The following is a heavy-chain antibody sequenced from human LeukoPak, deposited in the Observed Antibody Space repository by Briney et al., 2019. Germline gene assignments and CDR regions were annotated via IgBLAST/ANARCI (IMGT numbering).Heavy chain of an antibody. CDR1: GFTFSSYA. CDR3: ARGTIEFCGGDCYPPFDY. V-gene: IGHV3-30*04. CDR2: ISYDGSNK. D-gene: IGHD2-21*02. J-gene: IGHJ4*02. Sequence: GGSLRLSCAASGFTFSSYAMHWVRQAPGKGLEWVAVISYDGSNKYYADSVKGRFTISRDNSKNTLYLQMNSLRAEDTAVYYCARGTIEFCGGDCYPPFDYWGQGTLVTVSS.